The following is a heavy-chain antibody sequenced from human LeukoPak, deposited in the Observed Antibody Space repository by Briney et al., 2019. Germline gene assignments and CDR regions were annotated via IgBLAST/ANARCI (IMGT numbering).Heavy chain of an antibody. CDR2: INHSGST. D-gene: IGHD6-19*01. CDR1: GGSISSSGYY. Sequence: AETLSLTCTVSGGSISSSGYYWSWIRQPPGKGLEWIGEINHSGSTNYNPSLKSRVTISVDTSKNQFSLKLSSVTAADTAVYYCARVTGGWYPQRVTPGNNWFDPWGQGTLVTVSS. J-gene: IGHJ5*02. CDR3: ARVTGGWYPQRVTPGNNWFDP. V-gene: IGHV4-39*07.